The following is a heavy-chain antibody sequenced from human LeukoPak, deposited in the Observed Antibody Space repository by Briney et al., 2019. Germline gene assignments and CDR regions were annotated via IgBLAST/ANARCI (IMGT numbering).Heavy chain of an antibody. J-gene: IGHJ3*02. CDR2: ISSSGST. Sequence: PSQTLSLTCTVSGDSISSGDYYWGWIRQPAGKGLEWIGRISSSGSTNYNPSLKSRVTISVDTSKNRFSLKLSSVTAADTAVYFCARGPYSYDSSGAFDIWGQGTMVTVSS. CDR1: GDSISSGDYY. V-gene: IGHV4-61*02. CDR3: ARGPYSYDSSGAFDI. D-gene: IGHD3-22*01.